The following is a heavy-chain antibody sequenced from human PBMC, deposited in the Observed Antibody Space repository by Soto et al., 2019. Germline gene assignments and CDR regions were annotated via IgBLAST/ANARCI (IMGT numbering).Heavy chain of an antibody. CDR1: DCTSINLGYC. V-gene: IGHV4-31*03. CDR2: IYYSGST. CDR3: ARGMGATHSAY. Sequence: TLPLTYTVADCTSINLGYCWSWIRQHPGKGLEWIGYIYYSGSTSYNPSLKSRVTISVDTSKNQFSLKLSSVTAADTAVYYCARGMGATHSAYRGQGTLVTVFS. D-gene: IGHD1-26*01. J-gene: IGHJ4*02.